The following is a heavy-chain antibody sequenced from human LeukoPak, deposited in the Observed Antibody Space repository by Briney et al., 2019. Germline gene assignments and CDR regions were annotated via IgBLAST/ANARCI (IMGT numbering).Heavy chain of an antibody. V-gene: IGHV3-21*01. CDR3: ARDLDTAMARRFDY. D-gene: IGHD5-18*01. J-gene: IGHJ4*02. CDR1: GFTFSSYT. CDR2: ISGDSYYI. Sequence: GGSLRLSCAASGFTFSSYTINWVRQAPGRGLEWVSSISGDSYYIYYADSVKGRFTISRDNGQNSLYLQMNSLRAEDTAVYYCARDLDTAMARRFDYWGQGTLVTVSS.